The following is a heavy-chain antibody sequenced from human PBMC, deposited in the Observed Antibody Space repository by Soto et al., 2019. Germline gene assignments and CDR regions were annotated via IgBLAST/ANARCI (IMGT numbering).Heavy chain of an antibody. CDR1: GGSISSYY. J-gene: IGHJ4*02. Sequence: QVQLQESGPGLVKPSETLSLTCTVSGGSISSYYWSWIRQPPGKGLEWIGYIYYSGSTNYNPSLKSRVTISVDTSKNQFSLKLSSVTAADTAVYYCARAYSSSWYLFDYWGQGTLVTVSS. CDR2: IYYSGST. V-gene: IGHV4-59*01. D-gene: IGHD6-13*01. CDR3: ARAYSSSWYLFDY.